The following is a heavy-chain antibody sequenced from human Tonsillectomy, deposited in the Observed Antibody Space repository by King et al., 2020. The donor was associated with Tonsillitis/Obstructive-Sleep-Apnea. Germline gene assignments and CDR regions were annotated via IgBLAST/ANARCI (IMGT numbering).Heavy chain of an antibody. CDR2: INHSGST. J-gene: IGHJ4*02. Sequence: QVQLQQWGAGLLKPSETLSLTCAVYGVSFSAYYWSWIRQPPGKGLEWIGEINHSGSTKDNPSLKRRVIISLDTSKNQFSLKLSSMTAADTAVYYCARGDLLTGYYASTDFDYWGKENLVTVSS. CDR3: ARGDLLTGYYASTDFDY. CDR1: GVSFSAYY. V-gene: IGHV4-34*01. D-gene: IGHD3-9*01.